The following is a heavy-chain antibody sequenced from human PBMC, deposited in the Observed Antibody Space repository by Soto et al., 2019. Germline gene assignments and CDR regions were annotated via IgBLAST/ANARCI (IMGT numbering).Heavy chain of an antibody. CDR3: AKDSLYGDYYFDY. Sequence: GGSLRLSCAASGFTFDYYTMHWVRQSPGKGLEWVSLISWDGGSTYYADSVKGRFTISRDNSKNSLYLQMNSLRTEDTALYYCAKDSLYGDYYFDYWGQGTLVTVSS. J-gene: IGHJ4*02. CDR1: GFTFDYYT. D-gene: IGHD4-17*01. V-gene: IGHV3-43*01. CDR2: ISWDGGST.